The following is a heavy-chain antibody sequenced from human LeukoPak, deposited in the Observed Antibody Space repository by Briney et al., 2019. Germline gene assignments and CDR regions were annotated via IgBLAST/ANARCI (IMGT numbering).Heavy chain of an antibody. D-gene: IGHD6-19*01. Sequence: ASVKVSCKSSGYTFTGNYMHWVRQAPGQGLEWMGWINPNSGDTKYAQNFQGRVTMTRDTSIITTYMELSSLRSDDTAVYYCVRDRHTVAVAATLDYWGQGTLVIASS. CDR2: INPNSGDT. CDR1: GYTFTGNY. J-gene: IGHJ4*02. V-gene: IGHV1-2*02. CDR3: VRDRHTVAVAATLDY.